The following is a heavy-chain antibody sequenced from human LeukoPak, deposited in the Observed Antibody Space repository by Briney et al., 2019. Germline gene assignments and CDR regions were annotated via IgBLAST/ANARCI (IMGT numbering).Heavy chain of an antibody. D-gene: IGHD6-19*01. J-gene: IGHJ4*02. CDR2: ISAYSGNT. V-gene: IGHV1-18*04. CDR1: GYTFTSYG. Sequence: ASVKVSCKASGYTFTSYGISWVRQAPGQGLEWMGWISAYSGNTNYAQKLQGRVTMTTDTPTSTAYMELRSLRSDDTAVYYCARVRGEQWLENYFDYWGQGTLVTVSS. CDR3: ARVRGEQWLENYFDY.